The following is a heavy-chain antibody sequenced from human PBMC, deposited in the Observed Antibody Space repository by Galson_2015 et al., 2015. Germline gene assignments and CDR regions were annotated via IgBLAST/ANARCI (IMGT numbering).Heavy chain of an antibody. CDR3: ARQQPEVHYFDY. CDR2: ISYDGSNK. V-gene: IGHV3-30-3*01. Sequence: SLRLSCAASGFTFSSYAMHWVRQAPGKGLERVAVISYDGSNKYYADSVKGRFTISRDNSKNTLYLQMNSLRAEDTAVYYCARQQPEVHYFDYWGQGTLVTVSS. D-gene: IGHD6-13*01. CDR1: GFTFSSYA. J-gene: IGHJ4*02.